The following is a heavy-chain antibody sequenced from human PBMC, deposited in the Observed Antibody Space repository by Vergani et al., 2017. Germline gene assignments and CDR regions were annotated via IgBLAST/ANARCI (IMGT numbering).Heavy chain of an antibody. Sequence: QLQLQESGPGLVKPSETLSLTCTVSGGSISSSSYYWGWIRQPPGKGLEWIGSIYYSGSTYYNPSLKSRVTISVDASKNQFSLKLSSVTAADTAVYYCASXDDHNGNPGAFDIWGQGTKVTVSS. CDR1: GGSISSSSYY. J-gene: IGHJ3*02. D-gene: IGHD4-23*01. V-gene: IGHV4-39*07. CDR2: IYYSGST. CDR3: ASXDDHNGNPGAFDI.